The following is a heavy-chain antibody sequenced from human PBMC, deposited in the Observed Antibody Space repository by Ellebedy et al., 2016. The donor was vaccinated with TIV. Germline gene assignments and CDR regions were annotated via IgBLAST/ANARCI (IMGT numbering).Heavy chain of an antibody. J-gene: IGHJ3*02. V-gene: IGHV4-39*01. CDR3: AIPGDYVAVDSFDI. CDR1: GGSIRSSSSY. CDR2: MYYSGST. D-gene: IGHD4-17*01. Sequence: SETLSLXXTVSGGSIRSSSSYWGWIRQPPGKGLEWIGSMYYSGSTYYNPSLKSRVTVSVDTSKNQFSLRLSSVTAADTAVYYCAIPGDYVAVDSFDIWGQGTMVTVSS.